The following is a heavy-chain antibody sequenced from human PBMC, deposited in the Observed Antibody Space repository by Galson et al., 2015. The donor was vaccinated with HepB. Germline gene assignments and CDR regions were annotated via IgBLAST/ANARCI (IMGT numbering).Heavy chain of an antibody. CDR2: IKSDGSGT. D-gene: IGHD5-18*01. CDR3: ARDGWSNGYDF. Sequence: SLRLFCAASGFPFSNYWMHWVRQVQGKGLVWVSRIKSDGSGTTYAESVKGRFTISRDNAKNTLFLQMNSLRAEDTAVYYCARDGWSNGYDFWGQGTLVTVST. V-gene: IGHV3-74*01. J-gene: IGHJ4*02. CDR1: GFPFSNYW.